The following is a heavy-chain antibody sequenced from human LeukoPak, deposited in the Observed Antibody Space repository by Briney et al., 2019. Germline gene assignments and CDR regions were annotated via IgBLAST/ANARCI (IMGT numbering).Heavy chain of an antibody. Sequence: ASVKVSCKASGYTFSIYSISWVRQAPGQGLEWMGWISAYNGDTNYAQKVQDRVTLTTDTSTGTAYMELRSLRSDDTAVYYCARDRRGLYGGFLFDFWGQGTLVT. CDR3: ARDRRGLYGGFLFDF. CDR2: ISAYNGDT. V-gene: IGHV1-18*01. D-gene: IGHD2-21*01. J-gene: IGHJ4*02. CDR1: GYTFSIYS.